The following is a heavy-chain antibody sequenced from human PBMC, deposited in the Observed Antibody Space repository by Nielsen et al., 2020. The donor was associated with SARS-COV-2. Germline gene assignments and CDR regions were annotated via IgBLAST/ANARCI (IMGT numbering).Heavy chain of an antibody. D-gene: IGHD6-19*01. V-gene: IGHV3-7*03. CDR2: IKQDGSEK. Sequence: GESLKISCAASGFTFSSHWMSWVRQAPGKGLEWVANIKQDGSEKYYVDSVKGRFTISRDNAKNSLYLQMNSLRAEDTAVYYCARDSIAVADDPYYYGMDVWGQGTTVTVSS. CDR1: GFTFSSHW. J-gene: IGHJ6*02. CDR3: ARDSIAVADDPYYYGMDV.